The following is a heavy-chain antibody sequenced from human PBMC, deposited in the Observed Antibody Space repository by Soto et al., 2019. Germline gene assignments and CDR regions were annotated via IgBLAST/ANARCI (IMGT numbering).Heavy chain of an antibody. CDR2: IIPIFGTA. CDR1: GGTFSSYA. Sequence: ASVKVSFKASGGTFSSYAISWVRQAPGQGLEWMGGIIPIFGTANYAQKFQGRVTITADESTSTAYMELSSLRSEDTAVYYCARVTVVPAAQHSYFDYWGQGTLVTVSS. J-gene: IGHJ4*02. V-gene: IGHV1-69*13. D-gene: IGHD2-2*01. CDR3: ARVTVVPAAQHSYFDY.